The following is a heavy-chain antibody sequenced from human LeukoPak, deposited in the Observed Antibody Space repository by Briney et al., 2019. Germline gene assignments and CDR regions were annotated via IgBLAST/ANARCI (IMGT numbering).Heavy chain of an antibody. CDR3: ARDLTGGYSYGDY. Sequence: PGGSLRLSCAASGFTFSSYEMNWVRQAPGKGLEWVSYISSSASTIYYADSVKGRFTISRDNAKNSLYLQMNSLRAEDTAVYYCARDLTGGYSYGDYWGQGTLVTVSS. CDR1: GFTFSSYE. D-gene: IGHD5-18*01. J-gene: IGHJ4*02. CDR2: ISSSASTI. V-gene: IGHV3-48*03.